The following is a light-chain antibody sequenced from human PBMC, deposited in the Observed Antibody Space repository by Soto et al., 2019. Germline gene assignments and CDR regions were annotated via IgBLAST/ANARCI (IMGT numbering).Light chain of an antibody. CDR3: CSYAGTSYV. Sequence: QSVLTQPASVSGSPGQSITISCTGTSSDVGSYDAVSWYQHHPGKVPKLMIYEVNKRPSGVSYRFSGSKSGNTASLTISGLQAEDGADYYCCSYAGTSYVFGSGTKVTVL. J-gene: IGLJ1*01. CDR2: EVN. V-gene: IGLV2-23*02. CDR1: SSDVGSYDA.